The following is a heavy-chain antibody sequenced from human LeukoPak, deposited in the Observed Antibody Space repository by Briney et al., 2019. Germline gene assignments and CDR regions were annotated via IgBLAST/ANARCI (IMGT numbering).Heavy chain of an antibody. CDR2: ISSSGGST. Sequence: GGSLRLSCAASGFTVNNNHMSWVRQAPGKGLEWVSTISSSGGSTYYAYSVKGRFTISRDNSKNTLYLQMNSLRADDTAVYYCAKSPLRTRILLDYWGQGTLVTVSS. CDR1: GFTVNNNH. CDR3: AKSPLRTRILLDY. D-gene: IGHD3-3*01. V-gene: IGHV3-23*01. J-gene: IGHJ4*02.